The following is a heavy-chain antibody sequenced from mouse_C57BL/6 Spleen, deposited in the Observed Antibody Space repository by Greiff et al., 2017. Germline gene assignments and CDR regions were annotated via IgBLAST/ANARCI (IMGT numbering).Heavy chain of an antibody. J-gene: IGHJ4*01. CDR1: GYTFTSYW. CDR3: ARRGLRRDYYAMDY. D-gene: IGHD2-2*01. Sequence: QVQLQQPGAELVRPGSSVKLSCKASGYTFTSYWMHWVKQRPIQGLEWIGNIDPSDSATHYNQKFKDKATLTVDKSSSTAYMQLSSLTSEDSAVYYCARRGLRRDYYAMDYWGQGTSVTVSS. V-gene: IGHV1-52*01. CDR2: IDPSDSAT.